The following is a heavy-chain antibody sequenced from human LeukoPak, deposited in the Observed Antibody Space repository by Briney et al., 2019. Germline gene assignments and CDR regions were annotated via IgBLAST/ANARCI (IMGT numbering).Heavy chain of an antibody. V-gene: IGHV1-2*02. CDR1: GYSFTGYS. Sequence: ASVKVSCKASGYSFTGYSMHWVRQAPGQGLEWMGWINPSSGDTNYAQNFQGRVTMTRDTSISTAYMELSSLRSDDTAVYYCARGPFRTTGTEVDYWGQGTLVTVSS. D-gene: IGHD1-1*01. J-gene: IGHJ4*02. CDR3: ARGPFRTTGTEVDY. CDR2: INPSSGDT.